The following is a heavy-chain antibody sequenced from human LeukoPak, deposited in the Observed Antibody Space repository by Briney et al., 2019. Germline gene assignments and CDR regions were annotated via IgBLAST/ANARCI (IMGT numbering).Heavy chain of an antibody. CDR2: ISAYNGKT. J-gene: IGHJ4*02. CDR1: DYTFTNYG. V-gene: IGHV1-18*01. Sequence: ASVKVSCKASDYTFTNYGVSWVRQDPGQGLEWMGWISAYNGKTYYAQKFQGRVTVTTDTSTSTAYMDLRSLRSDDTAVYYCARTNLDCKNGVCYDYWGQGTPVTVSS. CDR3: ARTNLDCKNGVCYDY. D-gene: IGHD2-8*01.